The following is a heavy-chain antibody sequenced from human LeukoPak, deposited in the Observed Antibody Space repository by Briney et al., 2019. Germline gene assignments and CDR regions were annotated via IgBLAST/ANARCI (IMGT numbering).Heavy chain of an antibody. J-gene: IGHJ4*02. D-gene: IGHD3-10*01. CDR1: GFAFNTYA. Sequence: GGSLRLSCAASGFAFNTYAMHWVRQAPGQGLEWVALIWHDGSHKFYSNSVRGQFTISRDNSKNTVSLQMNNLRPEDTAVYYCAREIFGSGSHPYFWGQGTLVTVSS. CDR3: AREIFGSGSHPYF. CDR2: IWHDGSHK. V-gene: IGHV3-33*01.